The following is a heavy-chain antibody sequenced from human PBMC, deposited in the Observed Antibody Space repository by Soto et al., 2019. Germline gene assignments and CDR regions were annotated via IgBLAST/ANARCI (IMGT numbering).Heavy chain of an antibody. CDR2: ITISSSTI. D-gene: IGHD6-6*01. CDR1: GFSFSDYS. Sequence: GGSLRLSCAASGFSFSDYSMNWVRQAPGKGLEWTSYITISSSTIYYADSVKGRFTISRDNARNSLFLQMNSLRAEDTAVYYCARDGTSSYFFYYYMDVWGKGTTVTVSS. J-gene: IGHJ6*03. V-gene: IGHV3-48*01. CDR3: ARDGTSSYFFYYYMDV.